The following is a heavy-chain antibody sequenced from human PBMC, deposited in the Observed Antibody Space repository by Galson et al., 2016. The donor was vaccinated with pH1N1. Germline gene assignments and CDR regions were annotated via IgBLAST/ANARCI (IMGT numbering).Heavy chain of an antibody. D-gene: IGHD6-13*01. J-gene: IGHJ6*02. CDR1: GFTFSSYW. Sequence: SLRLSCAASGFTFSSYWMSWVRQAPGKGLEWVANIKQDGSEKHYVDSVKGRFTISRDNAKNSLYLQMNSLRAEHTAVYYCARAGSSWDTYYYYYGMDVWGQGTTVTVSS. V-gene: IGHV3-7*03. CDR3: ARAGSSWDTYYYYYGMDV. CDR2: IKQDGSEK.